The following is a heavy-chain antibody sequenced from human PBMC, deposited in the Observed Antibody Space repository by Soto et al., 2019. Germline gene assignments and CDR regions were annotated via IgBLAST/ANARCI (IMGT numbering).Heavy chain of an antibody. CDR3: AKAPYNWNDYYYGMDV. V-gene: IGHV3-30*18. Sequence: GGSLRLSCAASGFTFSSYGMHWVRQAPGKGLEWVAVISYDGSNKYYADSVKGRFTISRDNSKNTLYLQMNSLRAEDTAVYYCAKAPYNWNDYYYGMDVWGQGTTVTVSS. CDR1: GFTFSSYG. J-gene: IGHJ6*02. CDR2: ISYDGSNK. D-gene: IGHD1-20*01.